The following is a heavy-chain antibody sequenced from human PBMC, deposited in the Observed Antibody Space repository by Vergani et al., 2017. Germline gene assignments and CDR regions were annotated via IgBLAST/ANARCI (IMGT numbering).Heavy chain of an antibody. V-gene: IGHV1-46*03. D-gene: IGHD3-9*01. CDR2: INPSGGHT. Sequence: QVQVVQSGAEVKKSGASVKVSCKTSGYPFSNYYMHLVRQAPGQGLEWMGIINPSGGHTNYAQKFQGRVTMTRDTSTSTVYMELSSLRSEDTAIYYCARGDYGILTGYRYWGQGTLVTVSA. CDR1: GYPFSNYY. CDR3: ARGDYGILTGYRY. J-gene: IGHJ4*02.